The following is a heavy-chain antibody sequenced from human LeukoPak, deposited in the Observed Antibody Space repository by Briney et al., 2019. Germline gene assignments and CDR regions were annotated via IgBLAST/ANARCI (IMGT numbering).Heavy chain of an antibody. D-gene: IGHD3-22*01. Sequence: GGSLRLSCAASGFTFSSYSMNWVRQAPGKGLEWVSPISSSSSYIYYADSVKGRFTISRDNAKNSLYLQMNSLRAEDTAVYYCARDRGYYYDSRDYFDYWGQGTLVTVSS. V-gene: IGHV3-21*01. CDR2: ISSSSSYI. CDR1: GFTFSSYS. J-gene: IGHJ4*02. CDR3: ARDRGYYYDSRDYFDY.